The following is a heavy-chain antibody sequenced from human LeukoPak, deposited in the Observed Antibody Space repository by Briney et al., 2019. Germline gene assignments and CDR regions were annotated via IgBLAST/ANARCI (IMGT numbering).Heavy chain of an antibody. J-gene: IGHJ4*02. CDR3: AREGPDCSSTSCYLDY. CDR2: ISYDGSNK. Sequence: GGSLRLSCAASGFTFSSYAMHWVRQAPGKGLEWVAVISYDGSNKYYADSVKGRFTISRDNSKNTLYLQINSLRAEDTAVYYCAREGPDCSSTSCYLDYWGQGTLVTVSS. D-gene: IGHD2-2*01. CDR1: GFTFSSYA. V-gene: IGHV3-30-3*01.